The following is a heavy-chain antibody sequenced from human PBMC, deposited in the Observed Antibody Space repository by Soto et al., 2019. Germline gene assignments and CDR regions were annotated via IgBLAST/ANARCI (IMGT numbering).Heavy chain of an antibody. CDR3: ARDKITGLFDY. V-gene: IGHV4-30-2*01. CDR2: INHSGST. J-gene: IGHJ4*02. CDR1: GGSISSGGYS. D-gene: IGHD2-8*02. Sequence: SETLSLTCXVSGGSISSGGYSWSWIRQPPGKGLEWIGEINHSGSTYYNPSLKSRVTISVDTSKNQFSLKLTSVTAADTAVYYCARDKITGLFDYWGQGTLVTVSS.